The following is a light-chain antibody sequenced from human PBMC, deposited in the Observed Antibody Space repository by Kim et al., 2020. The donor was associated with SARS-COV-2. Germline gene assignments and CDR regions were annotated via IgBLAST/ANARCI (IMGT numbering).Light chain of an antibody. J-gene: IGLJ2*01. Sequence: VLTQPPSVSAAPGQKVTISCSGSSSNIGNNYVSWYQQLPGTAPKLLIYDNNKRPSGIPDRFSGSKSGTSATLGITGLQTGDEADYYCGTWDSSLSAVVFGGGTQLTVL. CDR1: SSNIGNNY. CDR3: GTWDSSLSAVV. CDR2: DNN. V-gene: IGLV1-51*01.